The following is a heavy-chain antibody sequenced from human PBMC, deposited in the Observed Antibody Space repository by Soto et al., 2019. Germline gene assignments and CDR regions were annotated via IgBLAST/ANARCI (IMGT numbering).Heavy chain of an antibody. CDR1: GFTFSSYG. D-gene: IGHD2-15*01. J-gene: IGHJ4*02. V-gene: IGHV3-30*18. CDR2: ISYDGSNK. Sequence: QVQLVESGGGVVQPGRSLRLSCAASGFTFSSYGMHWVRQAPGKGLEWVAVISYDGSNKYYADSVKGRFTISRDNSKNPLYLQMNSLRAEDTAVYYCAKHARKVVVAGTVPDYLGQGTLVTVSA. CDR3: AKHARKVVVAGTVPDY.